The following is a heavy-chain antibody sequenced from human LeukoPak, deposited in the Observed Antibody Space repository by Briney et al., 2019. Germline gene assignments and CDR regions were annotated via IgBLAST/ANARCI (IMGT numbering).Heavy chain of an antibody. CDR2: IKQDGSEK. D-gene: IGHD3-22*01. CDR3: ARAGGGYYDSTGSDY. CDR1: GFTFSSYW. J-gene: IGHJ4*02. Sequence: GGSLRLSCAASGFTFSSYWMSWVRQAPGKGLEWVANIKQDGSEKYYVDSVKGRFTISRDNAKNSLYLQMNSLRDGDTAVYYCARAGGGYYDSTGSDYWGQGTLVTVSS. V-gene: IGHV3-7*01.